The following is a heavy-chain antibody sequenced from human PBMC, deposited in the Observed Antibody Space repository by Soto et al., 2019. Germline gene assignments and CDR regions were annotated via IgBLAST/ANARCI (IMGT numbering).Heavy chain of an antibody. Sequence: LRLSCAASGFSFNNYAMTWVRQAPGKGLEWVSTISGGGGDTYYADSVKGRFTVSRDNSKNTLYLQMNSLRADDTAVYFCAKFPEYSGYDGTYFDYWGQGTLVTVSS. J-gene: IGHJ4*02. CDR3: AKFPEYSGYDGTYFDY. CDR2: ISGGGGDT. CDR1: GFSFNNYA. D-gene: IGHD5-12*01. V-gene: IGHV3-23*01.